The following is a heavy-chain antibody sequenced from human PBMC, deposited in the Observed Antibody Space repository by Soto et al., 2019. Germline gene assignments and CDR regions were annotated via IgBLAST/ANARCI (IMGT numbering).Heavy chain of an antibody. V-gene: IGHV1-69*06. J-gene: IGHJ6*02. CDR2: ILPVFGTT. CDR1: GDTSSNYG. D-gene: IGHD1-26*01. CDR3: ARDPDEVVGTDYHYYGMDV. Sequence: QVQLVQSGAEVKKPGSSVKVSCKASGDTSSNYGVSWVRQAPGQGLEWMGGILPVFGTTTYARNFQGRSTITADKSTSTVYMELTSLRPDDTATYYCARDPDEVVGTDYHYYGMDVWDQGATVTVSS.